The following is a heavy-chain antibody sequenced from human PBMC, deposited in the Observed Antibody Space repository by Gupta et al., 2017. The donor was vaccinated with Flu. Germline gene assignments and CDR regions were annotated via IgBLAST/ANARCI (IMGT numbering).Heavy chain of an antibody. CDR1: GFPFSSYS. V-gene: IGHV3-21*01. J-gene: IGHJ6*02. Sequence: EVQLVESGGGLVRPGGSLRLCCEAAGFPFSSYSMKWVRQSPGKGLAWVSSISSSSSYIYYADSVKGRFTISRDNAKNSLYLQMNSLRAEDTAVYYCARGGVCTNGVCSGGFYGMDVWGQGTTVTVSS. CDR3: ARGGVCTNGVCSGGFYGMDV. CDR2: ISSSSSYI. D-gene: IGHD2-8*01.